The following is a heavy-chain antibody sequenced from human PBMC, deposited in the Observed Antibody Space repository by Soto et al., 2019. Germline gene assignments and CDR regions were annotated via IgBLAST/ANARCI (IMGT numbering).Heavy chain of an antibody. Sequence: SETLSLTCTVSGGSISSGDYYWNWIRQPPGKGLEWIGYIYYTGTTKYNPSLKSRATLSVDRAKNRFSLNLTCFTAADTAVYYCARGDWFHPWGQGTLVTVSS. V-gene: IGHV4-30-4*01. CDR2: IYYTGTT. J-gene: IGHJ5*02. CDR1: GGSISSGDYY. CDR3: ARGDWFHP.